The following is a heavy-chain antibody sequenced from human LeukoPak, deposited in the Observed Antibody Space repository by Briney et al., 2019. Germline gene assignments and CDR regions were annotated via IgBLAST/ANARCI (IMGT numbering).Heavy chain of an antibody. V-gene: IGHV3-23*01. Sequence: GGSLRLSCAASGFTFSSYAMSWVRQAPGKGLEWVSAISGSGGSTYYADSVKGRFTISRDNSKSTLYLQMNSLRAEDTAVYYCAKCRDYGGNRGDFDYWGQGTLVTVSS. J-gene: IGHJ4*02. CDR2: ISGSGGST. D-gene: IGHD4-23*01. CDR1: GFTFSSYA. CDR3: AKCRDYGGNRGDFDY.